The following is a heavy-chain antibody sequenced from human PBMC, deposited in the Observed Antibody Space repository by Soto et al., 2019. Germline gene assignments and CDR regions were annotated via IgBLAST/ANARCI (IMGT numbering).Heavy chain of an antibody. Sequence: GGSLRLSCAASGFTFDDYTMHWVRQAPGKGLEWVSLISWDGGSTYYADSVKGRFTISRDNSKNSLYLQMNSLRTEDTALYYCAKGPYCSGGSCYSEVGWLDYWGQGTLVTVSS. CDR3: AKGPYCSGGSCYSEVGWLDY. CDR2: ISWDGGST. D-gene: IGHD2-15*01. J-gene: IGHJ4*02. CDR1: GFTFDDYT. V-gene: IGHV3-43*01.